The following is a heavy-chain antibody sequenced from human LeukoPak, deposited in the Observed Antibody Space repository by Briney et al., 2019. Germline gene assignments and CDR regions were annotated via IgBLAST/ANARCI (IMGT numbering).Heavy chain of an antibody. Sequence: GGSLRLSCVASEFTFSYYALHWVRQAPGKGLEWVTSISYDGSNTYYADSGKGRFTISRDNSKNTLYLQMNSLRTDDTALYYCARVGQWLDLIDAFDIWGQGTMVTVSS. CDR3: ARVGQWLDLIDAFDI. V-gene: IGHV3-30*04. D-gene: IGHD6-19*01. CDR1: EFTFSYYA. CDR2: ISYDGSNT. J-gene: IGHJ3*02.